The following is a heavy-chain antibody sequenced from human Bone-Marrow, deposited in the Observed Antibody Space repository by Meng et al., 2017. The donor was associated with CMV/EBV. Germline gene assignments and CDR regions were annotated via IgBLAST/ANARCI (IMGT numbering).Heavy chain of an antibody. V-gene: IGHV1-2*02. CDR2: INPNSGGT. Sequence: ASVKVSCKASGYTFTGYYMHWVRQAPGQGLEWMGWINPNSGGTNYAQKFQGRVTMTRDTSISKADMELSRLRSDDTAVEYGATEYRSPLYDYDYGMDVWGQGNTVTVSS. CDR1: GYTFTGYY. CDR3: ATEYRSPLYDYDYGMDV. D-gene: IGHD6-13*01. J-gene: IGHJ6*02.